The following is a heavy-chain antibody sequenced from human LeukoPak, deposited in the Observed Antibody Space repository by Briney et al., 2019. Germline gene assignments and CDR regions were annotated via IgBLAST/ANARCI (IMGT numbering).Heavy chain of an antibody. D-gene: IGHD3-3*01. CDR3: AKKYYDFWSGYYTNWFDP. V-gene: IGHV3-30*02. Sequence: GRSLRLSCAASGFTFSSYGMHWVRQAPGKGLEWVAFIRYDGSNKYYADSVKGRFTISRDNSKNTLYLQMNSLRAEDTAVYYCAKKYYDFWSGYYTNWFDPWGQGTLVTVSS. CDR2: IRYDGSNK. J-gene: IGHJ5*02. CDR1: GFTFSSYG.